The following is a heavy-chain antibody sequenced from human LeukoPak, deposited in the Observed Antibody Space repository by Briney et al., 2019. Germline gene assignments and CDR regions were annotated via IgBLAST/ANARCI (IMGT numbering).Heavy chain of an antibody. D-gene: IGHD2-2*01. CDR2: ISSGGDNT. J-gene: IGHJ4*02. Sequence: GGSLRLSCAASGFSFSNYGMSWVRQAPGKGLEWVSSISSGGDNTYYADSVRGRFTISRDNSKNTLYLQMNSLRAEDTAVYYCARAVGGYYFDYWGQGTLVTVSS. V-gene: IGHV3-23*01. CDR3: ARAVGGYYFDY. CDR1: GFSFSNYG.